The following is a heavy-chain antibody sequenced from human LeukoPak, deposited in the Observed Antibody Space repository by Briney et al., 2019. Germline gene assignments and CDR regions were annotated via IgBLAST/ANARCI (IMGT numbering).Heavy chain of an antibody. J-gene: IGHJ4*02. CDR3: ARGLGYCSGGSCYFPYYFDY. Sequence: SQTLSLTCIVSGGSISSGDYYWSWIRQPPGKGLEWIGYIYYSGSTYYNPSLKSRVTISVDTSKNQFSLKLSSVTAADTAVYYCARGLGYCSGGSCYFPYYFDYWGQGTLVTVSS. D-gene: IGHD2-15*01. CDR2: IYYSGST. CDR1: GGSISSGDYY. V-gene: IGHV4-30-4*08.